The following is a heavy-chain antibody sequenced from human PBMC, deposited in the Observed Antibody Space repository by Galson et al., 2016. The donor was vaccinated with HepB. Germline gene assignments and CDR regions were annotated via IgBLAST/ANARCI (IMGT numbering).Heavy chain of an antibody. Sequence: SLRLSCAAPDFMVRDYYMSWVRQAPGKGLEWVSVVYAGGAFYADSVKGRFTVFRDISKNTLDLQMNILRPDDTAVYYCARLMATSWGAWEYFDYWGQGTQVTVSS. D-gene: IGHD5-24*01. V-gene: IGHV3-53*01. J-gene: IGHJ4*02. CDR2: VYAGGA. CDR1: DFMVRDYY. CDR3: ARLMATSWGAWEYFDY.